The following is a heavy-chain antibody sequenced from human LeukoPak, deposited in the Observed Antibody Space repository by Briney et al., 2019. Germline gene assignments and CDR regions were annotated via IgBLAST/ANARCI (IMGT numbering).Heavy chain of an antibody. CDR1: GYTFTSYD. J-gene: IGHJ6*02. D-gene: IGHD3-9*01. V-gene: IGHV1-8*01. Sequence: ASVKVSCMASGYTFTSYDINWVRQATGQGLEWMGWMNPNSGNTGYAQKFQGRVTMTRNTSISTAYMELSSLRSEDTAVYYCARTRTYYDILTGYYKYYYYGMDVWGQGTTVTVSS. CDR3: ARTRTYYDILTGYYKYYYYGMDV. CDR2: MNPNSGNT.